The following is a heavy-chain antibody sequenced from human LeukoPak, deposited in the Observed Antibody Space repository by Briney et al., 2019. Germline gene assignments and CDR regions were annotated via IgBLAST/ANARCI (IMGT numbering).Heavy chain of an antibody. CDR2: FYYDGST. D-gene: IGHD3-16*01. CDR3: TRGITGHYRSLGGFAFDI. J-gene: IGHJ3*02. V-gene: IGHV4-59*11. Sequence: SETLSLTCTVSGASITQHYWSWIRQPPGKGLEYIGYFYYDGSTNYTSSVRSRVTILVDTSKNQFTLNLRSVSAPDTAKYYCTRGITGHYRSLGGFAFDIWGQGTMVAVSS. CDR1: GASITQHY.